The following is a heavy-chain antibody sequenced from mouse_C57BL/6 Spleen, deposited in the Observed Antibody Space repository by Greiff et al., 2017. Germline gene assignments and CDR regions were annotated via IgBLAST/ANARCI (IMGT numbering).Heavy chain of an antibody. CDR2: IWSGGST. CDR3: ARHRDYFDY. V-gene: IGHV2-2*01. Sequence: VQRVESGPGLVQPSQSLSITCTVSGFSLTSYGVHWVRQSPGKGLEWLGVIWSGGSTDYNAAFISRLSISKDNSKSQVFFKMNSLQADDTAIYYCARHRDYFDYWGQGTTLTVSS. CDR1: GFSLTSYG. J-gene: IGHJ2*01.